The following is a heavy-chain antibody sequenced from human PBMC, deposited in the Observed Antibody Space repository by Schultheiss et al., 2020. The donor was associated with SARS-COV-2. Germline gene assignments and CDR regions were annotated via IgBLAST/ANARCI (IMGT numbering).Heavy chain of an antibody. D-gene: IGHD1-1*01. CDR2: IYHSGIT. CDR1: GGSISSSNW. Sequence: SETLSLTCAVSGGSISSSNWWSWVRQPPGKGLEWIGEIYHSGITYYNPSLQTLVSISLDTSKNQFSLNLRSVTAADTAVYYCARGGGLGSTAFDPWGQGSLVTVSS. V-gene: IGHV4-4*02. CDR3: ARGGGLGSTAFDP. J-gene: IGHJ5*02.